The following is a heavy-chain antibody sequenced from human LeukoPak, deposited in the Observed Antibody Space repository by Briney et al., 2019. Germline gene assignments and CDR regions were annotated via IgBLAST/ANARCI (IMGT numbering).Heavy chain of an antibody. Sequence: ASVKVSCKASGYTFTGYYMHWVRQAPGQGLEWMGWINPNSGGTNYAQKFEGRVTMTRDTSISTADMELSSLTSEDTAVYYCVRGHSSLRLYYFDYWGQGTLVTVSS. V-gene: IGHV1-2*02. J-gene: IGHJ4*02. D-gene: IGHD6-6*01. CDR1: GYTFTGYY. CDR2: INPNSGGT. CDR3: VRGHSSLRLYYFDY.